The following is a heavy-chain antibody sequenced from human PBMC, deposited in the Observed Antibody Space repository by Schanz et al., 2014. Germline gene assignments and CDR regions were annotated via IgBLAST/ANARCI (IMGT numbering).Heavy chain of an antibody. CDR3: ARHSGYYYYYGMDV. Sequence: QLQLQESGPGLVKPSETLSLTCTVSGGSISSSSYYWGWIRQPPGKGLEWIGSIYYSGSTYYNPPPKSRVTIPFDTPKNQFPRKLPSVTAADTAVYYCARHSGYYYYYGMDVWGQGTTVTVSS. V-gene: IGHV4-39*01. J-gene: IGHJ6*02. CDR2: IYYSGST. CDR1: GGSISSSSYY.